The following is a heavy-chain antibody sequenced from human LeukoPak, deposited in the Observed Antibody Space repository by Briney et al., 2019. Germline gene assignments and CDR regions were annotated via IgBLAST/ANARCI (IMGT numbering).Heavy chain of an antibody. V-gene: IGHV3-48*03. Sequence: GGSLRLSCAASGFTFSSYEMNWVRQAPGKGLEWVSYISSSGSTIYYADSVKGRFTISRDNAKNSLNLQMNSLRAEDTAVYYCARDAYYYGSGSYSPKFDYWGQGTLVTVSS. CDR3: ARDAYYYGSGSYSPKFDY. CDR1: GFTFSSYE. J-gene: IGHJ4*02. D-gene: IGHD3-10*01. CDR2: ISSSGSTI.